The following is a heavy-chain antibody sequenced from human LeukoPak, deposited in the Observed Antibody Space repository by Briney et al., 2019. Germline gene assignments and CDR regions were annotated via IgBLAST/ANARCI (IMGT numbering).Heavy chain of an antibody. Sequence: VASVKVSCTASGYTFTSYAMNWVRQAPGQGLEWMGWINTNTGNPTYTQGFTGRFVFSLDTSASTAYLQISSLKAEDTAVYYCARKGAAAGTGGYYYYYMDVWGKGTTVTVSS. D-gene: IGHD6-13*01. CDR2: INTNTGNP. V-gene: IGHV7-4-1*02. J-gene: IGHJ6*03. CDR1: GYTFTSYA. CDR3: ARKGAAAGTGGYYYYYMDV.